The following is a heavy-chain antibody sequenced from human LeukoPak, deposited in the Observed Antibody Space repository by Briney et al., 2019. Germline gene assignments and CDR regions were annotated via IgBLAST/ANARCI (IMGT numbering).Heavy chain of an antibody. CDR2: ISYDGSNR. CDR1: GFTFNRYG. V-gene: IGHV3-30*18. Sequence: GRSLRLSCAASGFTFNRYGMHWVRQAPGKGLEWVAVISYDGSNRYYADSVKGRFTISRDNSKNTLYMEMNSLKPEDTAVYYCAKSGTTSSWSPRVKTYFDYWGQGTLVTVSS. CDR3: AKSGTTSSWSPRVKTYFDY. D-gene: IGHD6-13*01. J-gene: IGHJ4*02.